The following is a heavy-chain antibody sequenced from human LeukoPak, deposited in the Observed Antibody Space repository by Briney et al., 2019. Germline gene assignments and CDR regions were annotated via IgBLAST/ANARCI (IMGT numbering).Heavy chain of an antibody. CDR2: ISSGSTYI. J-gene: IGHJ4*02. CDR1: GFTFSGYS. Sequence: GGSLRLSCAASGFTFSGYSIHWVRQAPGKGLEWVSSISSGSTYIYYADSVKGRFTISRDNAKNSLYLQMNSLRADDTAVYYCAGADGENYPLSNWGQGTLVAVSS. V-gene: IGHV3-21*01. CDR3: AGADGENYPLSN. D-gene: IGHD4/OR15-4a*01.